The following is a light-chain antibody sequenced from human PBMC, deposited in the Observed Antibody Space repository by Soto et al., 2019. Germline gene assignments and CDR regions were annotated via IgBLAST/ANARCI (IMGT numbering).Light chain of an antibody. CDR2: EVT. Sequence: QSALTQPASVSGSPGQSIAISCTGTSSDVGIYNYVSWYQQHPGKVPKLIIYEVTNRPSGVSNRFSGSKSGNTASLIISGLQAEDEADYYCTSYTTSSTRVSGTGTKLTVL. J-gene: IGLJ1*01. CDR3: TSYTTSSTRV. CDR1: SSDVGIYNY. V-gene: IGLV2-14*01.